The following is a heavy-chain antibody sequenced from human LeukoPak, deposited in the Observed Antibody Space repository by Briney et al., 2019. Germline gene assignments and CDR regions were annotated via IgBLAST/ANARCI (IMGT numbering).Heavy chain of an antibody. D-gene: IGHD5-18*01. J-gene: IGHJ6*02. V-gene: IGHV3-30*03. CDR1: GFTFSSYG. Sequence: GGSLRLSCAASGFTFSSYGMHWVRQAPGKGLEWVAVISYDGSNKYYADSVKGRFTISRDNSKNTLYLQMNSLRAEDTAVYYCARVTAMVMFYYYGMDVWGQGTTVTVSS. CDR3: ARVTAMVMFYYYGMDV. CDR2: ISYDGSNK.